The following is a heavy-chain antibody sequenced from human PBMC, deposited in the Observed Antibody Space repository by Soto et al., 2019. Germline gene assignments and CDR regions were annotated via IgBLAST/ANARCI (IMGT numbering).Heavy chain of an antibody. V-gene: IGHV4-61*01. CDR3: ERGHQAAARPLDY. D-gene: IGHD6-13*01. J-gene: IGHJ4*02. Sequence: PSETLSLTCTVSGGSVSSGSYYWSWIRQPPGKGLEWIGYIYYSGSTNYNPSLKSRVTISVDTSKNQFSLKLSSVTAADTAVYYCERGHQAAARPLDYWGQGTLVTAPQ. CDR1: GGSVSSGSYY. CDR2: IYYSGST.